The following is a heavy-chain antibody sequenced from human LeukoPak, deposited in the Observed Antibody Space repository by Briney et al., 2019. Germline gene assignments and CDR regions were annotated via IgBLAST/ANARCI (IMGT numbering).Heavy chain of an antibody. V-gene: IGHV4-39*01. J-gene: IGHJ4*02. Sequence: PLETLSLTCTVSGGSISSSSYYWGWIRQPPGKGLEWIGSIYYSGSTYYNPSLKSRVTISVDTSKNQFSLKLSSVTAADTAVYYCARLRQQLVLYWGQGTLVTVSS. CDR1: GGSISSSSYY. CDR3: ARLRQQLVLY. D-gene: IGHD6-13*01. CDR2: IYYSGST.